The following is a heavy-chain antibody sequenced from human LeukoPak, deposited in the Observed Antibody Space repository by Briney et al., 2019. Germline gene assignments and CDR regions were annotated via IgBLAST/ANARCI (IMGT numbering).Heavy chain of an antibody. J-gene: IGHJ3*02. D-gene: IGHD3-22*01. V-gene: IGHV1-18*01. Sequence: ASVKVSCKASGYTFTRYGLSWVRHAPGQRLEGMGWISGYNGNTFYAQKFQGRVTMTTDTSTTTAYMELRSLRSDDTAVYYCARDLNYYDSSVYYDTFDMWGQGTMVTASS. CDR1: GYTFTRYG. CDR3: ARDLNYYDSSVYYDTFDM. CDR2: ISGYNGNT.